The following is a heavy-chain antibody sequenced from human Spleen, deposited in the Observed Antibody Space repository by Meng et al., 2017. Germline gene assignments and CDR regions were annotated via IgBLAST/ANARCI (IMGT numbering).Heavy chain of an antibody. V-gene: IGHV4-4*02. J-gene: IGHJ4*02. CDR2: IYHSGST. Sequence: VALQEYVPWLGKPWGTLSLTCAVSGDCFRRITWCSWVRQSPGKGLGWIGEIYHSGSTNSNPSLKSRVTMSVDKSKNQFSLKLTSVTAADTAVYYCASYNSGWPQFDSWGQGILVTVSS. CDR1: GDCFRRITW. CDR3: ASYNSGWPQFDS. D-gene: IGHD6-19*01.